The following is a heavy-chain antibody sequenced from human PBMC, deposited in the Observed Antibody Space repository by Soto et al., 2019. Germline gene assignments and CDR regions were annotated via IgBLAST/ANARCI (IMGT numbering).Heavy chain of an antibody. Sequence: QVQLQESVQGLVKPSQTLSLTCSVSGDSINSGAYFWTWVRQTPGMGLDWIAYIYYSGSTYYTPSVKSRLNISLDTSKNPFSLRLSSVTAADTAVYYCARDWASDTSRPSSRFDPWGPGTLVTVSS. J-gene: IGHJ5*02. CDR3: ARDWASDTSRPSSRFDP. D-gene: IGHD5-18*01. V-gene: IGHV4-31*03. CDR1: GDSINSGAYF. CDR2: IYYSGST.